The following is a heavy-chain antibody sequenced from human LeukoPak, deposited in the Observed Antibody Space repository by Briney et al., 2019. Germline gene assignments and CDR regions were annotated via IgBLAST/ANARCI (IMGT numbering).Heavy chain of an antibody. CDR2: IYYSGST. V-gene: IGHV4-30-4*08. CDR1: GGSISSGDYY. CDR3: ARGLLDAFDI. D-gene: IGHD1-26*01. J-gene: IGHJ3*02. Sequence: SETLSLTCAVSGGSISSGDYYWSWIRQPPGKGLERIGYIYYSGSTYYNPSLKRRVTISVDTSKNQFSLTLSSVTAADTVVYYCARGLLDAFDIWGQGTMVTVSS.